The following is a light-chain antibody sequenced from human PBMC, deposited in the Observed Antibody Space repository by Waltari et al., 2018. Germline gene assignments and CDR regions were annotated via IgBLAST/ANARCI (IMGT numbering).Light chain of an antibody. CDR2: VTD. Sequence: QSLLTQPPSVSGAPGQSVIISCTGSSSNIGAGTDVHWYQQFPGAAPRLLICVTDVRPPGSADRFSGSGSGTSASLSIAGLQAEDEADSDCQSYDNSLSAPYVFGTGTKVIVL. V-gene: IGLV1-40*01. CDR3: QSYDNSLSAPYV. J-gene: IGLJ1*01. CDR1: SSNIGAGTD.